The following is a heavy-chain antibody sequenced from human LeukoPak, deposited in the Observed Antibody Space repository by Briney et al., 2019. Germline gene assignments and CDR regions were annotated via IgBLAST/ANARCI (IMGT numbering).Heavy chain of an antibody. CDR1: GFTFSSYE. CDR3: ARDRYYYGMDV. CDR2: ISSSGSTI. V-gene: IGHV3-48*03. Sequence: GGSLRLSCAASGFTFSSYEMNWVRQAPGKGLEWVSYISSSGSTIYYADSVKGRFTISRDNAKNSLYLQMNSLRAEDTAVYYCARDRYYYGMDVWGQGTLVTVSS. J-gene: IGHJ6*02.